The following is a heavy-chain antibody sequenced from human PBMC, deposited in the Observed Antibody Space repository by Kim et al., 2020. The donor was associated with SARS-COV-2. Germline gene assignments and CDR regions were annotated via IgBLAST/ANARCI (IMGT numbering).Heavy chain of an antibody. CDR3: ALRGSYFDY. V-gene: IGHV3-23*01. Sequence: GGSLRLSCAASGFTFSNYAMSWVRQAPGKGLEWVSTISGSGGNTYYTDSVKGRFTISRDNSKNTLYLQMNSLRAEDTAVYYCALRGSYFDYWGQGTLVT. CDR1: GFTFSNYA. J-gene: IGHJ4*02. D-gene: IGHD1-26*01. CDR2: ISGSGGNT.